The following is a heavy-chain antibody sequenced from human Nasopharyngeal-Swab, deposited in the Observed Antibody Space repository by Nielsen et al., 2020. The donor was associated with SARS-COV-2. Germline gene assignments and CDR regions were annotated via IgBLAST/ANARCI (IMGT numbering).Heavy chain of an antibody. D-gene: IGHD2-2*01. CDR2: ISYDGSNK. J-gene: IGHJ6*02. Sequence: WIRQPPGKGLEWVAVISYDGSNKDYADSVKGRFTISRDNAKNSLYLQMNSLRAEDTAVYYCARDQDVVVPAAIDYYYYGMDVWGQGTTVTVSS. CDR3: ARDQDVVVPAAIDYYYYGMDV. V-gene: IGHV3-30-3*01.